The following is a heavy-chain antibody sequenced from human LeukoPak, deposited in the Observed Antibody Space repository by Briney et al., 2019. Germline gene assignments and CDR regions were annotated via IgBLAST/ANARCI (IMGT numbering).Heavy chain of an antibody. V-gene: IGHV3-48*01. CDR2: ISGGSDTM. CDR1: GFTFRSYS. D-gene: IGHD3-10*02. CDR3: ARDVRSLMDV. Sequence: GGSLRLSCAASGFTFRSYSINWVRQAPGKGLEWVSYISGGSDTMYYADSVKGRFTISRDNAKNSLYLQMNSLRAEDTAVYYCARDVRSLMDVWGQGTTVTVSS. J-gene: IGHJ6*02.